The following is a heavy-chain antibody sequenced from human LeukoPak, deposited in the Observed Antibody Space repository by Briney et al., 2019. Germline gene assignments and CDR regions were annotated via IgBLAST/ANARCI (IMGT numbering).Heavy chain of an antibody. V-gene: IGHV4-59*01. CDR1: GGSISSYF. CDR2: VYYSGST. CDR3: ASIAVAIRYYGMDV. J-gene: IGHJ6*02. D-gene: IGHD6-19*01. Sequence: SETLSLTCTVSGGSISSYFWSWIRQPPGKGLEWIGYVYYSGSTNYNPSLKSRVTISVDTSKKQFSLKLSSATAADTAVYYCASIAVAIRYYGMDVWGQGTTVTVSS.